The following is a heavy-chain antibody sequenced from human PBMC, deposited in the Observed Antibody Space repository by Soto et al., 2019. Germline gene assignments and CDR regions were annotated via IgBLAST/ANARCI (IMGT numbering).Heavy chain of an antibody. V-gene: IGHV1-18*01. J-gene: IGHJ6*02. CDR2: IGAYNGHT. CDR3: AREDYYDSSGYLPVRYYFGMDV. CDR1: GYTFTNSG. Sequence: ASVKVSCKASGYTFTNSGISWVRQAPGQGLEWVGWIGAYNGHTKYAQKLQGRVTMTTDTSTSTAYMELRSLKSDDTAVYYCAREDYYDSSGYLPVRYYFGMDVWGQGTTVTV. D-gene: IGHD3-22*01.